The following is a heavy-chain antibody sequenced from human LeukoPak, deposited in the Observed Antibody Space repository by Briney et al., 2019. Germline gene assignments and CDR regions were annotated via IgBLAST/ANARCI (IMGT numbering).Heavy chain of an antibody. D-gene: IGHD3-22*01. V-gene: IGHV5-51*01. CDR1: GYSFTSYW. J-gene: IGHJ4*02. Sequence: GESLKISCKGSGYSFTSYWIGWVRQMPGKGLEWMGIIYPGDSDTRYSPSFQGQVTISADKSISTAYLQWSSLKASDTAMYYCARDAYYYDNSGYQPPKYWGQGTLVTVSS. CDR3: ARDAYYYDNSGYQPPKY. CDR2: IYPGDSDT.